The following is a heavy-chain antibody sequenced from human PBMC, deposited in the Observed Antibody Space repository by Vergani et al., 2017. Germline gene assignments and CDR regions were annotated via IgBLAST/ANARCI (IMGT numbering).Heavy chain of an antibody. D-gene: IGHD3-10*01. J-gene: IGHJ4*02. CDR2: IYTSGST. CDR3: ARVRVRGVIIDY. Sequence: QVQLQESGPGLVKPSQTLSLTCTVSGCSLSSGSYYWSWIRQPAGKGLEWIGGIYTSGSTNYNPALKGRVTLPVDTSKNQFSLKLSSVTAADTAVYYCARVRVRGVIIDYWGQGTLVTVSS. CDR1: GCSLSSGSYY. V-gene: IGHV4-61*02.